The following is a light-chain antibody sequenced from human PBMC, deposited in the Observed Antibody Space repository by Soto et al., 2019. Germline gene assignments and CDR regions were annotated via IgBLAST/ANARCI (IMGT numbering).Light chain of an antibody. CDR2: LVS. CDR3: ASYTRTTTLV. V-gene: IGLV2-14*01. Sequence: QSALTQPASVSGSPGQSITISCTGTTSDIGDYNYVSWYQHLPDKVPKLIISLVSNRPSGVSNRFSGSKSGNTASLTISGLQAEDEGDYYCASYTRTTTLVFGGGTKLTVL. J-gene: IGLJ2*01. CDR1: TSDIGDYNY.